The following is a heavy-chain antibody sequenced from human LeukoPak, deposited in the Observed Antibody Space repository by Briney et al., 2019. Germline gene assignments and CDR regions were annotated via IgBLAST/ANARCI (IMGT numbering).Heavy chain of an antibody. V-gene: IGHV3-30-3*01. Sequence: GGSLRLSCAASGFTFSNYAMLWVRQAPGKGLEWVAIISYDGSNKYYADSVKGRFTISRDNSKNTLYLQMNSLRSEDTAVYYCARGVGYRLDYWGQGSLVTV. CDR3: ARGVGYRLDY. J-gene: IGHJ4*02. CDR2: ISYDGSNK. D-gene: IGHD5-12*01. CDR1: GFTFSNYA.